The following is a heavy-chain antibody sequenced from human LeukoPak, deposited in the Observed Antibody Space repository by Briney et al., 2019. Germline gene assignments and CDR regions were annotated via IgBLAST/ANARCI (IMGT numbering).Heavy chain of an antibody. CDR2: IYYSGST. CDR1: GGSISSGGYY. CDR3: ASGGYGGNSGRDY. Sequence: SETLSLTCTVSGGSISSGGYYWSWIRQHPGKGLEWIGYIYYSGSTYYNPSLKSRVTISVDTSKNQFSLKLSSVTAADTAVYYRASGGYGGNSGRDYWGQGTLVIVSP. V-gene: IGHV4-31*03. J-gene: IGHJ4*02. D-gene: IGHD4-23*01.